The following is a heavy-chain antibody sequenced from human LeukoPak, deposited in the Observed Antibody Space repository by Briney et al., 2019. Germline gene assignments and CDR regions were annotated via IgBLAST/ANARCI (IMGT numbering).Heavy chain of an antibody. CDR2: IYYRGSA. V-gene: IGHV4-39*07. CDR3: ARCYFIARGLLWFDT. CDR1: GDSVSSISYD. D-gene: IGHD6-13*01. Sequence: SETLSFTSTVSGDSVSSISYDRGWLRQPPGKGLEWIGSIYYRGSAYYNQSLKSLVTVSVVTSRNQVSLKLSSVTAADKGVFYCARCYFIARGLLWFDTWGRGSRVTVSS. J-gene: IGHJ5*02.